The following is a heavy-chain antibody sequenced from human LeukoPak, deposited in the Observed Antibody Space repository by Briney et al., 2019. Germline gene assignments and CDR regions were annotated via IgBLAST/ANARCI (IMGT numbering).Heavy chain of an antibody. Sequence: PSETLSLTCTVSGDSISSDHWSWIRQPPGKGLEWIGYIYYSGSTNYSPSLKSRVTISVDTSKNQFSLKLRSVTAADTAVYYCARVEWGGAYDIWGQGTMVTVSS. J-gene: IGHJ3*02. CDR2: IYYSGST. D-gene: IGHD1-26*01. V-gene: IGHV4-59*01. CDR1: GDSISSDH. CDR3: ARVEWGGAYDI.